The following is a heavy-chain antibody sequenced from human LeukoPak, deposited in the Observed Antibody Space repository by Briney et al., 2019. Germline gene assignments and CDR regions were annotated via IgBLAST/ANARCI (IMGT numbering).Heavy chain of an antibody. Sequence: GGSLRLSCAASRFTISSYSMNWVCQAQGKGLEWVSSISSSSSYIYYADSVKGRFTISRDNAKNSLYLQMNSLRAEDTAVYYCARVGYYDFWSGSYEVYNWFDPWGQGTLVTVSS. CDR2: ISSSSSYI. J-gene: IGHJ5*02. CDR3: ARVGYYDFWSGSYEVYNWFDP. D-gene: IGHD3-3*01. V-gene: IGHV3-21*01. CDR1: RFTISSYS.